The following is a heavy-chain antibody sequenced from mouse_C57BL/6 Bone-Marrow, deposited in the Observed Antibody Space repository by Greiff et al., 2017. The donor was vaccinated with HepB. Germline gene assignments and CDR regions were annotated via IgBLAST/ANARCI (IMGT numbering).Heavy chain of an antibody. CDR3: ARGLRLYFDV. CDR2: IDPSDSYT. J-gene: IGHJ1*03. V-gene: IGHV1-50*01. D-gene: IGHD2-4*01. CDR1: GYTFTSYW. Sequence: QVQLQRPGAELVKPGASVKLSCKASGYTFTSYWMQWVKQRPGQGLEWIGEIDPSDSYTNYNQKFKGKATLTVDTSSSTAYMQLSSLTSEDSAVYYCARGLRLYFDVWGTGTTVTVSS.